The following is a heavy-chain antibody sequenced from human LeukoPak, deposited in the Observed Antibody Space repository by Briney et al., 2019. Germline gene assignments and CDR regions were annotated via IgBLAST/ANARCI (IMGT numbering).Heavy chain of an antibody. CDR3: ARGGGVVVPAAMPFWFDP. CDR2: INHSGST. Sequence: SETLSLTCAVYGGSFSGYYWSWIRQPPGKGLEWIGEINHSGSTNYNPSLKSRVTISVDTSKNQFSLKLSSVTAADTAVYYCARGGGVVVPAAMPFWFDPWGQGTLVTVSS. J-gene: IGHJ5*02. V-gene: IGHV4-34*01. CDR1: GGSFSGYY. D-gene: IGHD2-2*01.